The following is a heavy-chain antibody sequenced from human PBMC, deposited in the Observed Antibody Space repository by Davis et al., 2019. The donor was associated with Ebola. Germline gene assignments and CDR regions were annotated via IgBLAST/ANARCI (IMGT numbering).Heavy chain of an antibody. J-gene: IGHJ5*02. V-gene: IGHV6-1*01. CDR3: ARYTWNNRVFDP. Sequence: PSETLSLTCPLSGYSVSSNSGAWNWIRQSPSRGLEWLGRTYYNSKWYNDYAVSVNSRITINPDTSKNQFSLQLNSVTPEDTAVYYCARYTWNNRVFDPWGQGTLVTVSS. CDR1: GYSVSSNSGA. D-gene: IGHD1/OR15-1a*01. CDR2: TYYNSKWYN.